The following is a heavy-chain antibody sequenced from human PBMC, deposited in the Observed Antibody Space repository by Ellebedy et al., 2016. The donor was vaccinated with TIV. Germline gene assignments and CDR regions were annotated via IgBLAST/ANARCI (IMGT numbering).Heavy chain of an antibody. CDR2: IDRISSTT. CDR3: ARYGSGSYLRDPFDY. Sequence: GESLKISCAASGFTFSAYSMNWVRQAPGKGLEWVSYIDRISSTTYYADSVKGRFTISRDNAKNSLYLQMNSLRDEDTAVYYCARYGSGSYLRDPFDYWGQGTLVTVSS. V-gene: IGHV3-48*02. CDR1: GFTFSAYS. D-gene: IGHD3-10*01. J-gene: IGHJ4*02.